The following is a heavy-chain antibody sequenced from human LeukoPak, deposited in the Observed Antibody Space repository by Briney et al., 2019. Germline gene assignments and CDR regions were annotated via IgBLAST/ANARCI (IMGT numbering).Heavy chain of an antibody. CDR2: ISWNSGSI. D-gene: IGHD2-15*01. Sequence: GGSLRLSCAASGFTFDDYAMHWVRQAPGKGLEWVSGISWNSGSIGYADSVKGRFTISRDNAKNSLYLQMNSLRAEDTAVYYCAREAVVVVAATPGYWGQGTLVTVSS. J-gene: IGHJ4*02. CDR3: AREAVVVVAATPGY. V-gene: IGHV3-9*01. CDR1: GFTFDDYA.